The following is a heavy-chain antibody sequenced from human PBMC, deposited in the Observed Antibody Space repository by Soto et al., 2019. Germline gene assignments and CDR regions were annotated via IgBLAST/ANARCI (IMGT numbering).Heavy chain of an antibody. CDR2: IRSKAYSYAT. Sequence: LRLSCAASGFTFSGSAMHWVRQASGKGLEWVGHIRSKAYSYATAYAASVKGRFTISRDDSKNTAYLQMNSLKTEDTAVYYCASAMIVVVSHAFDIWGQGTMVTVSS. J-gene: IGHJ3*02. CDR3: ASAMIVVVSHAFDI. CDR1: GFTFSGSA. V-gene: IGHV3-73*01. D-gene: IGHD3-22*01.